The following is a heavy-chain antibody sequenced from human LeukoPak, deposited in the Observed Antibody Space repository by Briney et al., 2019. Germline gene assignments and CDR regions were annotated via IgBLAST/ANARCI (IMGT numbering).Heavy chain of an antibody. CDR2: INEDGTTI. D-gene: IGHD6-13*01. CDR1: GFTFSTYW. CDR3: ARVPGGAAAGTGFDY. V-gene: IGHV3-74*01. J-gene: IGHJ4*02. Sequence: TGGSLRLSCAASGFTFSTYWFHWVRQAPGQGLIWVSRINEDGTTINYADSVKGRFTISRDNSKNTLYLQMNSLRAEDTAVYYRARVPGGAAAGTGFDYWGQGTLVTVSS.